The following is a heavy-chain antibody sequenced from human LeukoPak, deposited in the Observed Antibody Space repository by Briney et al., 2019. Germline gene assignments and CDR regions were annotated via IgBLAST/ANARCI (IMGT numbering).Heavy chain of an antibody. CDR3: ARDYAMYYYDSSGSNSFDY. CDR1: GFTFSSYS. V-gene: IGHV3-21*01. CDR2: ISSSSSYI. Sequence: PGGSLRLSCAASGFTFSSYSMNWVRQAPGKGLEWVSSISSSSSYIYYADSVKGRFTISRDNAKNSLYLQMNSLRAEDTAVYYCARDYAMYYYDSSGSNSFDYWGQGTLVTVSS. D-gene: IGHD3-22*01. J-gene: IGHJ4*02.